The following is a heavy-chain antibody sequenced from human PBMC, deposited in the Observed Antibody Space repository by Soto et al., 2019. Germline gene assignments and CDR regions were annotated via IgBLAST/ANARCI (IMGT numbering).Heavy chain of an antibody. J-gene: IGHJ5*02. D-gene: IGHD2-2*02. CDR2: IYYSGST. CDR1: GGSLSSSSYY. V-gene: IGHV4-39*01. Sequence: SETLSLTCTVSGGSLSSSSYYWGWIRQPPGKGLEWIGSIYYSGSTYYNPSLKSRVTISVDTSKNQFSLKLSSVTAADTAVYYCARHLCCYKRNWFDPWGQGTLVAVAS. CDR3: ARHLCCYKRNWFDP.